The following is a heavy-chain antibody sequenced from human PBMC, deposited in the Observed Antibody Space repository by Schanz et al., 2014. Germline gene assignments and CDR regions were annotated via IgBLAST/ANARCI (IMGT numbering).Heavy chain of an antibody. J-gene: IGHJ4*02. CDR1: GFTFSSYA. V-gene: IGHV3-23*01. D-gene: IGHD5-12*01. Sequence: EVQLLESGGGLVQPGGSLRLSCAASGFTFSSYAMTWVRQIPGKGLEWVSAMNESHSTIYYADSVRGRFTISRDNAENTLFLQMNSRRAEDTAVYYCARKVVATIGGYYDNWGQGTLVIVSS. CDR2: MNESHSTI. CDR3: ARKVVATIGGYYDN.